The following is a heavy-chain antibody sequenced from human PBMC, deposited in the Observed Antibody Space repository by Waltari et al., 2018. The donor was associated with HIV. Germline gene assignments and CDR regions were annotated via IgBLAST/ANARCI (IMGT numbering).Heavy chain of an antibody. D-gene: IGHD6-13*01. J-gene: IGHJ5*02. V-gene: IGHV4-34*01. CDR1: GGSFSNYY. CDR2: INHSGST. CDR3: ARGREVQRGSTWLPLEGARFDP. Sequence: QVQLQQWGAGLLKPSETLSLTCAVYGGSFSNYYWSWIRQPPGKGLEWIGEINHSGSTNYNPSLKSRVTISVDTSKNQFSLKLSSVTAADTAVYYCARGREVQRGSTWLPLEGARFDPWGQGTLVTVSS.